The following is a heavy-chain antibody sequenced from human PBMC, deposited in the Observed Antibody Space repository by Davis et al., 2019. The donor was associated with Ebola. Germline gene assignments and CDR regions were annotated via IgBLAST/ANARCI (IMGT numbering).Heavy chain of an antibody. J-gene: IGHJ6*02. CDR3: ARRGRARGMDV. CDR2: IYYSGST. V-gene: IGHV4-59*08. D-gene: IGHD3-16*01. Sequence: MPGGSLRLSRTVSGGSISSYYWSWIRQPPGKGLEWIGYIYYSGSTNYNPSLKSRVTISVDTSKNQFSLKLSSVTAADTAVYYCARRGRARGMDVWGQGTTVTVSS. CDR1: GGSISSYY.